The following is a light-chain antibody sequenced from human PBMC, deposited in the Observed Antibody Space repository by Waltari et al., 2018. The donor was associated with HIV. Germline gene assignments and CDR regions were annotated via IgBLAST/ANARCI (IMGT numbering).Light chain of an antibody. CDR3: TSYTSNSTIV. CDR2: DVS. V-gene: IGLV2-14*01. J-gene: IGLJ2*01. CDR1: SNDVGSYNY. Sequence: QSALTQPASVSESPGQSITISCAGTSNDVGSYNYVSWYQQHPGKAPKLMIYDVSNRPSGVSNRFSGSKSGNTASLTISGLQAEDEADYYCTSYTSNSTIVFGGGTKLTVL.